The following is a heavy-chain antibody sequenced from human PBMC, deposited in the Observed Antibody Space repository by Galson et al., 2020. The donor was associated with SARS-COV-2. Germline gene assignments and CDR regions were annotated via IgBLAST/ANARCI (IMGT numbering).Heavy chain of an antibody. V-gene: IGHV3-23*01. CDR1: GFPFSSYA. J-gene: IGHJ4*02. D-gene: IGHD6-13*01. CDR2: ISGSGGST. Sequence: GESLKISCAASGFPFSSYAMSWVRQAPGKGLEWVSAISGSGGSTYYADSVKGRFTISRDNSKNTLYLQMNSLRAEDTAVHYCAKWGSSSWHGEGDYWGQGTLVTVSS. CDR3: AKWGSSSWHGEGDY.